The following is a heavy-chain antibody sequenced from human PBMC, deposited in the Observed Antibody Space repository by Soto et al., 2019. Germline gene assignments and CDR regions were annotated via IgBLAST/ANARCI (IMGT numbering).Heavy chain of an antibody. D-gene: IGHD3-3*01. J-gene: IGHJ4*02. V-gene: IGHV1-18*01. CDR2: ISAYNGNT. CDR1: GYTFTSYG. CDR3: AGGGGNDFWSGYYIGY. Sequence: QVQLVQSGAEVKKPGASVKVSCKASGYTFTSYGISWVRQAPGQGLEWMGWISAYNGNTNYAQKLQGRVTMTTDTSTSKAYMGLRSLRSDGTAGYYWAGGGGNDFWSGYYIGYWGQGTLVTVSS.